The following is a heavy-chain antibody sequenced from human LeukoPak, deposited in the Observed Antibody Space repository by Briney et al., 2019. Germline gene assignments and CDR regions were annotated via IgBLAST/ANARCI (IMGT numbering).Heavy chain of an antibody. V-gene: IGHV3-74*01. D-gene: IGHD3-3*01. J-gene: IGHJ5*02. CDR2: IKSDGSST. CDR1: GFTFGDYW. CDR3: TRTTYEFTWFDP. Sequence: GSLRLSCAASGFTFGDYWMHWLRQAPGKGLEWVSRIKSDGSSTSYADSVKGRFTVSRDNAKNTLFLQMNSLRAEDTAVYYCTRTTYEFTWFDPWGQGTLVTVSS.